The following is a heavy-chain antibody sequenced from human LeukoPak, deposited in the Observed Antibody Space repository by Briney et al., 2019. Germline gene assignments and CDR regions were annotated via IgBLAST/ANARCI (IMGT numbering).Heavy chain of an antibody. CDR2: INHSGST. J-gene: IGHJ4*02. CDR3: ARGAMVRGVIIHY. V-gene: IGHV4-39*07. CDR1: GGSISSSSYY. Sequence: PSETLSLTCTVSGGSISSSSYYWGWIRQPPGKGLEWIEEINHSGSTNYNPSLKSRVTISVDTSKNQFSLKRSSVTAADTAVYYCARGAMVRGVIIHYWGQGTLVTVSS. D-gene: IGHD3-10*01.